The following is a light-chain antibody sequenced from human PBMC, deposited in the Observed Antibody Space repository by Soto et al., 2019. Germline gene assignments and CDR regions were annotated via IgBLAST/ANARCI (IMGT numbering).Light chain of an antibody. CDR3: QQRSDWTT. CDR1: QSVHSY. J-gene: IGKJ5*01. Sequence: ETVFTQSPATLSLSPGERATLSCRASQSVHSYLAWYQQKPGQGPRLLIYDASKRATGVPARFSGSGSGTDFTLTISSLEPEDFALYYCQQRSDWTTFGPGTRLEIK. CDR2: DAS. V-gene: IGKV3-11*01.